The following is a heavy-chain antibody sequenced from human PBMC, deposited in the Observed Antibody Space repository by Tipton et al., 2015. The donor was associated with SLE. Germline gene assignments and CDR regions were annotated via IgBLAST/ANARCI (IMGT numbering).Heavy chain of an antibody. CDR2: INHSGST. J-gene: IGHJ4*02. V-gene: IGHV4-34*01. CDR1: GGSFSGYY. Sequence: TLSLTCAAYGGSFSGYYWSWIRQPPGKGLEWIGEINHSGSTNYNPSLKSRVTISVDTSKNQFSLKLSSVTAADTAVYYCVYGDWLGLDYWGQGTLVTVSS. CDR3: VYGDWLGLDY. D-gene: IGHD4-17*01.